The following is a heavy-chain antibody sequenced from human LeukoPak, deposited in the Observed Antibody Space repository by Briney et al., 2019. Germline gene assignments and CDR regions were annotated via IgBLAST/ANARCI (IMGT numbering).Heavy chain of an antibody. V-gene: IGHV4-61*09. Sequence: SETLSLTCTVSGGSIGSGSYYWSWIRQPAGKGLEWIGHIYTSGSTNYNPSLKSRVTISVDTSKNQFSLKLTSVTAADTAVYYCARGSPKLDSWGQGTPVTVSS. CDR1: GGSIGSGSYY. CDR3: ARGSPKLDS. CDR2: IYTSGST. J-gene: IGHJ5*01.